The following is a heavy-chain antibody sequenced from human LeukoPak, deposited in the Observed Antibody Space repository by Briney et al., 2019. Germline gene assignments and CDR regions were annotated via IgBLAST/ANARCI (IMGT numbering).Heavy chain of an antibody. CDR1: GFTFSSFE. CDR2: ISSTGNTI. V-gene: IGHV3-48*03. J-gene: IGHJ4*02. CDR3: ARDSSGNFIPDYFDY. D-gene: IGHD3-10*01. Sequence: GGSLRLSCATSGFTFSSFEMNWVRQAPGKGLEWVSYISSTGNTIYYADSVKGRFTISRDNAKSSLYLRMNSLRAEDTAVFYCARDSSGNFIPDYFDYWGQGTLVTVSS.